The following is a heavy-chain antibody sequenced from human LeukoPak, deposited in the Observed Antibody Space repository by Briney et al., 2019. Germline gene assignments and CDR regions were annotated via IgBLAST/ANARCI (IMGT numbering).Heavy chain of an antibody. J-gene: IGHJ6*03. V-gene: IGHV3-21*04. CDR2: ISSSSRYI. CDR1: GFTFSSYS. CDR3: AKGTASIPIYMDV. D-gene: IGHD6-6*01. Sequence: GGSLRLSCAASGFTFSSYSINWVRQAPGKGLEWVSSISSSSRYIYYADSVKGRFTISRDNAKKSLYLQMNSLRAEDTALYYCAKGTASIPIYMDVWGKGTTVTISS.